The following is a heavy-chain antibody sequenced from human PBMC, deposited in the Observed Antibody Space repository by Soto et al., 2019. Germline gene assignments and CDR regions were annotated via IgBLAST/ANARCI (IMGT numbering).Heavy chain of an antibody. J-gene: IGHJ4*02. Sequence: EVQLVESGGGLVQPGRSLRLSCAASGFTFENYAMHWVRQAPGKGLEWVSGISWHGGNIGYADSVRGRFTISRDIAKNSLYLQMNSLRPEDTGLYYWAKDQIYSNYEHYFAYWGQGTLVTVAS. CDR2: ISWHGGNI. V-gene: IGHV3-9*01. D-gene: IGHD4-4*01. CDR1: GFTFENYA. CDR3: AKDQIYSNYEHYFAY.